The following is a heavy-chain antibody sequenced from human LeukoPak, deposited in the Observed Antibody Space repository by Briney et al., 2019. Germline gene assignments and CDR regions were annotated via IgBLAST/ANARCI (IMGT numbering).Heavy chain of an antibody. CDR1: GGSFSGYC. V-gene: IGHV4-34*01. CDR3: ARGRRGWLIDY. D-gene: IGHD6-19*01. Sequence: PSETLSLTCAVYGGSFSGYCWSWIRQPPGKGLEWIGEINHSGGTNYNPSLKSRVTISVDTSKNQFSLKLSSVTAADTAVYYCARGRRGWLIDYWGQGTLVTVSS. CDR2: INHSGGT. J-gene: IGHJ4*02.